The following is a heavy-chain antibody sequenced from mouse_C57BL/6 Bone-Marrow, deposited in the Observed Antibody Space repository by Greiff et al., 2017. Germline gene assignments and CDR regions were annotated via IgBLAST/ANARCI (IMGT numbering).Heavy chain of an antibody. D-gene: IGHD2-3*01. Sequence: QVQLQQPGAELVMPGASVKLSCKASGYTFPSYWMHWVKQRPGQGLEWIGEIDPSDSYTNYNQKFKGKSTLTVDKSSSTAYMQLSSLTSEDSAVYYCARRGGYSLAYWGQGTLVTVSA. CDR3: ARRGGYSLAY. CDR2: IDPSDSYT. J-gene: IGHJ3*01. CDR1: GYTFPSYW. V-gene: IGHV1-69*01.